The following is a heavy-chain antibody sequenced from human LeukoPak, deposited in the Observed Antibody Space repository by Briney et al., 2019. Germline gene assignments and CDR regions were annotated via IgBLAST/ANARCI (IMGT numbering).Heavy chain of an antibody. J-gene: IGHJ4*02. CDR3: ARAAVTTQGFDY. CDR1: GYTFTSYG. D-gene: IGHD4-17*01. V-gene: IGHV1-18*01. Sequence: GASVKPSSSASGYTFTSYGISWVRQAPGQGLEWMGWISAYNGNPNYAQKHQRRVTMTTDTSTSTAYMELRSLRSDDTAVYYCARAAVTTQGFDYWGRGPVDPVSS. CDR2: ISAYNGNP.